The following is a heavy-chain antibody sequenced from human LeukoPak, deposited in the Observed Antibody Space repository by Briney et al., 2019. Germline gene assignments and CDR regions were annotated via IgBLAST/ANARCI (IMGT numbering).Heavy chain of an antibody. CDR2: ISGSGGST. V-gene: IGHV3-23*01. J-gene: IGHJ4*02. CDR3: AKGEGLAVAGAFDY. CDR1: GFTFSSYA. Sequence: GGSLRLSCAASGFTFSSYAMSWVRQAPGKGLEWVSTISGSGGSTYYAGSVKGRFTFSRDNSKNTLYLQMNSLRPEDTAVYYCAKGEGLAVAGAFDYWGQGTLVTVSS. D-gene: IGHD6-19*01.